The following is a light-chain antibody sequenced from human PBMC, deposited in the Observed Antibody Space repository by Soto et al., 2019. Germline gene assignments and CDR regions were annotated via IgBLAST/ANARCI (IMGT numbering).Light chain of an antibody. CDR3: MSLTSTRVPIV. Sequence: QSFLPQPASLSGSPGRPITIPCTGTSTDIGLYYYVSWYQHHPGKAPKLLISEVNVRPSNISDRFSASKAGNTASLTISALRPEDEASYYCMSLTSTRVPIVFGTGTKVTVL. V-gene: IGLV2-14*01. J-gene: IGLJ1*01. CDR2: EVN. CDR1: STDIGLYYY.